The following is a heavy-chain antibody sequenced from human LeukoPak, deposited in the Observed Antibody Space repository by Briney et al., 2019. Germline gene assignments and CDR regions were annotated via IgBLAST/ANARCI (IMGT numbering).Heavy chain of an antibody. V-gene: IGHV3-9*01. CDR1: GFTFDDYA. J-gene: IGHJ4*02. CDR3: ARIGYSSSSFDY. Sequence: GGSLRLSCAASGFTFDDYAMHWVRQAPGKGLEWVSGISWNSGSIGYADSVKGRFTISRDNAKNSLYLQMNSPRAEDTAVYFCARIGYSSSSFDYWGQGTLVTVSS. CDR2: ISWNSGSI. D-gene: IGHD6-6*01.